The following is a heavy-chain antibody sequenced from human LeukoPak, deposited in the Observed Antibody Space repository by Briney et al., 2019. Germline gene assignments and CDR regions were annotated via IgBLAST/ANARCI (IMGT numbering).Heavy chain of an antibody. CDR2: ISYDGSSQ. Sequence: GGSLRLSCAASGFTFSTYTMHWVRQAPGKGLEWVALISYDGSSQYYADSVKGRFTISRDNSKNTLYVQMNSLRAEDTAVYYCAKSHLYSSSPNYFDYWGQGTLVTVSA. J-gene: IGHJ4*02. V-gene: IGHV3-30-3*02. CDR3: AKSHLYSSSPNYFDY. CDR1: GFTFSTYT. D-gene: IGHD6-13*01.